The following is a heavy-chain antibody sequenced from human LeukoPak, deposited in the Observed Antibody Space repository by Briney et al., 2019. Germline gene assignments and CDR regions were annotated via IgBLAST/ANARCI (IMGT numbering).Heavy chain of an antibody. J-gene: IGHJ4*02. CDR1: GFTFSSYG. D-gene: IGHD4-17*01. V-gene: IGHV3-30*02. CDR3: ARWTTVTRAFDY. Sequence: GGSLRLSCAASGFTFSSYGMHWVRQAPGKGLEWVAFIRYDGSNKYYADSVKGRFTISRDNSKNTLYLQMNSLRAEDTAVYYCARWTTVTRAFDYWGQGTLVTVSS. CDR2: IRYDGSNK.